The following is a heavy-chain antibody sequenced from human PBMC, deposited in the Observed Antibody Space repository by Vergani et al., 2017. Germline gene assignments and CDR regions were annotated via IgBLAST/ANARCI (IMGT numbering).Heavy chain of an antibody. Sequence: QGQLVESGGGIVQPGRSLTLSCVASRSTFKTYGMHWVRQAPGKGLEWVGLIYYDGSNAYYADSVKGRFTISRDNSKNTLYLQMSSLRAEDTAVYYCAKDEDGSGSYYKGYFDYWGQGTLVTVSS. CDR2: IYYDGSNA. D-gene: IGHD3-10*01. J-gene: IGHJ4*02. CDR3: AKDEDGSGSYYKGYFDY. CDR1: RSTFKTYG. V-gene: IGHV3-33*06.